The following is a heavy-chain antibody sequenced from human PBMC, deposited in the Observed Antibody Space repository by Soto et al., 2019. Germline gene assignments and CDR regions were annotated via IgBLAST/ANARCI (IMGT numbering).Heavy chain of an antibody. CDR1: GFTSSSYG. D-gene: IGHD1-26*01. CDR2: ISYDGSNK. CDR3: AKDVVVGATPGLGDYYYYYGMDV. J-gene: IGHJ6*02. V-gene: IGHV3-30*18. Sequence: GGSLRLSCAASGFTSSSYGMHWVRQAPGKGLEWVAVISYDGSNKYYADSVKGRFTISRDNSKNTLYLQMNSLRAEDTAVYYCAKDVVVGATPGLGDYYYYYGMDVWGQGTTVTVSS.